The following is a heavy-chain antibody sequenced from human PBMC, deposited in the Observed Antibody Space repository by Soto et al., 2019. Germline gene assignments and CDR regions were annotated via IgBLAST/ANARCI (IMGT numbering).Heavy chain of an antibody. CDR2: IIPIFGTA. CDR1: GGTFSSYA. CDR3: ARDLGLYYDSSGSPPTGDY. V-gene: IGHV1-69*13. D-gene: IGHD3-22*01. Sequence: SVKVSCKASGGTFSSYAISWVRQAPGQGLEWMGGIIPIFGTANYAQKFQGRVTITADESTSTAYMELSSLRSEDTAVYYCARDLGLYYDSSGSPPTGDYWGQGTLVTVSS. J-gene: IGHJ4*02.